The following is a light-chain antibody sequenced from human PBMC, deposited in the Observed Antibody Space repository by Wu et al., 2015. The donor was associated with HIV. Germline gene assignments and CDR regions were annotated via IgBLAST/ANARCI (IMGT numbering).Light chain of an antibody. V-gene: IGKV3-20*01. Sequence: EIVLTQSPATLSLSPGNRATLSCRASQTVASNYLAWYQQKPGQAPRLLIHGASYRATGIPDRFSGSGSGTDFTLIINRLEPEDSAIYYCQQFENSPMYSFGQGTKLDI. CDR2: GAS. CDR1: QTVASNY. J-gene: IGKJ2*03. CDR3: QQFENSPMYS.